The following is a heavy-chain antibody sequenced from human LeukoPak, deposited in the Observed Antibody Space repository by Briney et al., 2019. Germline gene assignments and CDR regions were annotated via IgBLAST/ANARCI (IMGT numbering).Heavy chain of an antibody. J-gene: IGHJ4*02. V-gene: IGHV3-7*03. D-gene: IGHD1-26*01. CDR2: INPDGGGK. CDR1: GFTFSGNW. Sequence: PGGSLRLSCAASGFTFSGNWMSWVRQAPGKGLEWVANINPDGGGKDYVDSVKGRFTISRDNTKNSLYLQMSSLKASDTAMYYCARRVGATYYFDYWGQGTLVTVSS. CDR3: ARRVGATYYFDY.